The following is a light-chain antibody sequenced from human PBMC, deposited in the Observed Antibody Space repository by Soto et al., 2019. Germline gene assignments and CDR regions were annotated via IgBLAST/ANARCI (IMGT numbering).Light chain of an antibody. Sequence: QLTQSPSSLSASMGDRVTITCRASQDISGYLAWYPQQPGKAPKLLIYAASTLHSGVPTRFSGSGSGTEFILTIGRLQPEDFATYYCQHLAGTFGQGTKVDIK. V-gene: IGKV1-9*01. CDR1: QDISGY. CDR3: QHLAGT. J-gene: IGKJ2*01. CDR2: AAS.